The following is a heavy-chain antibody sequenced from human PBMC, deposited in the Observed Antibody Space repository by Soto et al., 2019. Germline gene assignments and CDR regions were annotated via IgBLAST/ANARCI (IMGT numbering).Heavy chain of an antibody. V-gene: IGHV1-8*01. CDR1: GYTFTSYD. J-gene: IGHJ6*02. Sequence: VASVNLSCTASGYTFTSYDINWVLQATGQGLEWMGWMNPNSGSTGYAQKFQGRVTMTRNTSISTAYMELSSLRSEDTAVYYCAREQSHEYYYYYGLDGWGQGTTVTV. CDR2: MNPNSGST. CDR3: AREQSHEYYYYYGLDG.